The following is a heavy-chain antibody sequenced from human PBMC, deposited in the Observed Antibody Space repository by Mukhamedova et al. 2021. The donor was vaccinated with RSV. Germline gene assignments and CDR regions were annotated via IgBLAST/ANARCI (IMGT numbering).Heavy chain of an antibody. V-gene: IGHV3-33*01. CDR2: IWHNGINK. Sequence: GFTFSDYGMHWVRQAPGKGLEWVAVIWHNGINKVYVDSVKGRFTISRDNSKNTLYLQMDSLRVEDTAEYYCARDDLEVSNDFDVWG. J-gene: IGHJ3*01. CDR3: ARDDLEVSNDFDV. CDR1: GFTFSDYG. D-gene: IGHD1-1*01.